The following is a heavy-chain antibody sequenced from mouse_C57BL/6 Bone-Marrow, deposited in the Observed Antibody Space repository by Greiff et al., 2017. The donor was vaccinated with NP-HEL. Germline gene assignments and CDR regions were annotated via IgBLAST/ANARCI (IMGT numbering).Heavy chain of an antibody. J-gene: IGHJ1*03. V-gene: IGHV3-6*01. CDR3: ASSYYGNYRGYFDV. Sequence: EVQLVESGPGLVKPSQSLSLTCSVTGYSITSGYYWNWIRQFPGNQLEWMGYISYDGSNNYNPSLKNRISITRDTSKNQFFLKLNSVTTEDTATYYCASSYYGNYRGYFDVWGTGTTVTVSS. CDR2: ISYDGSN. CDR1: GYSITSGYY. D-gene: IGHD2-10*01.